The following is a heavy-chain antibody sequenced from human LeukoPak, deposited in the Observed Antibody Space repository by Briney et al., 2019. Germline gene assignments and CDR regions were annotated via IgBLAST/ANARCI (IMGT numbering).Heavy chain of an antibody. CDR3: ARDSGTRFGEFPRYFDY. CDR2: IYSGGST. D-gene: IGHD3-10*01. Sequence: QPGGSLRLSCAASGFTFDDYGMSWVRQAPGKGLEWVSVIYSGGSTYYADSVKGRFTISRDNSKNTLYLQMNSLRAEDTAVYYCARDSGTRFGEFPRYFDYWGQGTLVTVSS. V-gene: IGHV3-66*01. J-gene: IGHJ4*02. CDR1: GFTFDDYG.